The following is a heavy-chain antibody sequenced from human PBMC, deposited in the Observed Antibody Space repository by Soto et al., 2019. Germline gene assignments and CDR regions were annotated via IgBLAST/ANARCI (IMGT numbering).Heavy chain of an antibody. J-gene: IGHJ3*02. CDR2: ISGSGGST. Sequence: PGRSLTLYRPASRFTISSYAPNWDRQAPGKGLEWVSSISGSGGSTYYADSVKGRFTISRDNSKNTLYLQMNSLRAEDTAVYYCAKYSRGYCSSTSCNRGAFDIWGQGTMVTVSS. D-gene: IGHD2-2*01. V-gene: IGHV3-23*01. CDR3: AKYSRGYCSSTSCNRGAFDI. CDR1: RFTISSYA.